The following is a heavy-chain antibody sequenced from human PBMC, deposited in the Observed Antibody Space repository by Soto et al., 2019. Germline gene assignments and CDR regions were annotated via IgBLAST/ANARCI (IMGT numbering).Heavy chain of an antibody. D-gene: IGHD3-22*01. Sequence: PSETLSLTXTVSGGSISSSSYYWGWIRQPPGKGLEWIGSIYYSGSTYYNPSLKSRVTISVDTSKNQFSLKLTSVTAADTAVYYCASQRYDSRGYYYYAFDIWGQGTMVTVS. J-gene: IGHJ3*02. CDR2: IYYSGST. CDR1: GGSISSSSYY. V-gene: IGHV4-39*01. CDR3: ASQRYDSRGYYYYAFDI.